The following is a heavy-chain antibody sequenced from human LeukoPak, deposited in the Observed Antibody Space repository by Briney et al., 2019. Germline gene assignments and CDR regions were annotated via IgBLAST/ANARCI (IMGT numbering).Heavy chain of an antibody. Sequence: ASVKVSCKASRYTFTGYYMHWVRQAPGQGLEWMGWINPNSGDTNYAQKFQGRVTMTRDTSISTAYVELSRLRSDDTAVYYCSAQLESGWYGYWGQGTLVTVSS. CDR1: RYTFTGYY. CDR3: SAQLESGWYGY. J-gene: IGHJ4*02. V-gene: IGHV1-2*02. D-gene: IGHD6-19*01. CDR2: INPNSGDT.